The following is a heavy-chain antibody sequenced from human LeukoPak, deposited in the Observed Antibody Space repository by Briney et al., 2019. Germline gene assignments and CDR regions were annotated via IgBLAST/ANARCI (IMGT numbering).Heavy chain of an antibody. J-gene: IGHJ4*02. Sequence: PGGTLRLSCAASGFNFSSYGMSGVHQAPGKGLEWVSAISGSGGSTYYADSVKGRFTISRDNSKNTLYLQMNSLRAEDTAVYYCAKERGVIWFGEFDYWGQGTLVTVSS. V-gene: IGHV3-23*01. D-gene: IGHD3-10*01. CDR1: GFNFSSYG. CDR3: AKERGVIWFGEFDY. CDR2: ISGSGGST.